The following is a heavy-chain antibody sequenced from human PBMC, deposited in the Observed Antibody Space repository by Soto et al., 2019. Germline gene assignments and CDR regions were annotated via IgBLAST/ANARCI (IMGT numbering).Heavy chain of an antibody. Sequence: QERLVQSGAEVRKPGSSVKVSCKVTGGTSTRYAINWVRQAPGQGLEWMGGIVPMFGTSKYAQKFQGRVTITADTSTNIAYMELRRLRSEDTAVDDCKRGSEYAFCSGYLRGQGTLVSVSS. CDR3: KRGSEYAFCSGYL. J-gene: IGHJ4*02. D-gene: IGHD3-3*01. V-gene: IGHV1-69*06. CDR1: GGTSTRYA. CDR2: IVPMFGTS.